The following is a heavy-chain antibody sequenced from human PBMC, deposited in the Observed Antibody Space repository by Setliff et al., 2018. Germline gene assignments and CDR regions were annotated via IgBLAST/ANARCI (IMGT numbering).Heavy chain of an antibody. J-gene: IGHJ5*01. Sequence: ASVKVSCKASGYTFNNYGITWVRQAPGQGLEWMGWINNYNTNTKYAQKLQGRVTMTTDTSTSTDYMELRILRSDDTAVYYCARLVRYWTRTACQKVAGVESWGQGTLVTVSS. CDR3: ARLVRYWTRTACQKVAGVES. CDR1: GYTFNNYG. D-gene: IGHD1-1*01. CDR2: INNYNTNT. V-gene: IGHV1-18*01.